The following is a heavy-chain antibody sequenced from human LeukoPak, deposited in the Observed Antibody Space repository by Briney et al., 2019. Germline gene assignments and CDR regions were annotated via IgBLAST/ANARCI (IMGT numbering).Heavy chain of an antibody. J-gene: IGHJ4*02. CDR3: ARGGSYYLLDY. CDR2: ISSSSSYT. V-gene: IGHV3-11*06. CDR1: GFTFSDYY. Sequence: PGGSLRLSCAASGFTFSDYYMSWIRQAPGKGLEWVPYISSSSSYTNYADSVKGRFTISRDNAKNSLYLQMNSLRAEDTAVYYCARGGSYYLLDYWGQGTLVTVSS. D-gene: IGHD1-26*01.